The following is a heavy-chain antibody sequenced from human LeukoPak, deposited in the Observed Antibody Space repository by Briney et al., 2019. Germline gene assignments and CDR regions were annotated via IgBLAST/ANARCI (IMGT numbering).Heavy chain of an antibody. CDR2: MYTSGST. CDR1: GGSISSGSYY. D-gene: IGHD6-13*01. Sequence: SQTLSLTCTVSGGSISSGSYYWSWIRQPAGEGLEWIGRMYTSGSTNHNPSLKSRVTISVDTSKNQFSLKLSSVTAADTAVYYCARVEAAAGFDYWGQGTLVTVSS. CDR3: ARVEAAAGFDY. J-gene: IGHJ4*02. V-gene: IGHV4-61*02.